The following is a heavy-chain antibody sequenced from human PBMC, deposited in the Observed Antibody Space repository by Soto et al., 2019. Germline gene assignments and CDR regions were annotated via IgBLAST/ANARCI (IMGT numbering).Heavy chain of an antibody. CDR3: ASDGQQLVRPHNWFDP. Sequence: QVQLVESGGGVVQPGRSLRLSCAASGFTFSSYAMHWVRQAPGKGLEWVAVISYDGSNKYYADSVKGRFTISRDNSKNTLYLQMNSLRAEDTAVYYCASDGQQLVRPHNWFDPWGQGTLVTVSS. V-gene: IGHV3-30-3*01. J-gene: IGHJ5*02. D-gene: IGHD6-13*01. CDR1: GFTFSSYA. CDR2: ISYDGSNK.